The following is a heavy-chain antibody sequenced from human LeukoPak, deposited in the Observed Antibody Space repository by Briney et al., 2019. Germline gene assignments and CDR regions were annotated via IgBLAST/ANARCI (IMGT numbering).Heavy chain of an antibody. V-gene: IGHV3-23*01. CDR2: ISGSGGST. Sequence: GGSLRLSCAASGFTFSSYGMSWVRQAPGKGLEWVSAISGSGGSTYYADSVKGRFTISRDNSKNTLYLQMNSLRAEDTAVYYCAKDGKIVVVYYYFDYWGQGTLVTVSS. D-gene: IGHD3-22*01. CDR3: AKDGKIVVVYYYFDY. CDR1: GFTFSSYG. J-gene: IGHJ4*02.